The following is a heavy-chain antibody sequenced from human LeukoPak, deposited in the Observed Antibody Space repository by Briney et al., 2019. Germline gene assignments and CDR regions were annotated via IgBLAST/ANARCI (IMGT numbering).Heavy chain of an antibody. CDR3: ARGGREQLVRANWFDP. CDR2: INDSGST. V-gene: IGHV4-34*01. CDR1: GGSFSGYY. Sequence: SETLSLTCAVYGGSFSGYYWSWIRQPPGKGLEWIGEINDSGSTNYNPSLKSRVTISVDTSKNLFSLKLRSETAADTAVYYCARGGREQLVRANWFDPWGQGTLVTVSS. D-gene: IGHD6-6*01. J-gene: IGHJ5*02.